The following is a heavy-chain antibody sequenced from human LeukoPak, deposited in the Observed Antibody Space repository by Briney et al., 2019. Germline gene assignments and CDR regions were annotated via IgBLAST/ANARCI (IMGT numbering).Heavy chain of an antibody. CDR1: GFAFSTYA. J-gene: IGHJ4*02. V-gene: IGHV3-23*01. CDR2: ISGNGVKT. D-gene: IGHD3-16*01. CDR3: AKDRAYSFDY. Sequence: GGSLRLFCAASGFAFSTYAMSWVRQAPGKGLEWVSAISGNGVKTYYTDSVKGRFTFLRDNSKNTLYLQMNSLRADDTAVYYCAKDRAYSFDYWGQGTLVTVSS.